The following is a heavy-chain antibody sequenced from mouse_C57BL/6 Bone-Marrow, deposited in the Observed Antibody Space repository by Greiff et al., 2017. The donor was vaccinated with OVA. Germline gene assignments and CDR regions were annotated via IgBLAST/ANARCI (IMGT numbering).Heavy chain of an antibody. CDR1: GYTFTSYW. V-gene: IGHV1-69*01. J-gene: IGHJ1*03. CDR2: IDPSDSYT. Sequence: QVQLQQPGAELVMPGASVKLSCKASGYTFTSYWMHWVKQRPGQGLEWIGEIDPSDSYTNYNRKFKGKSTLTVDKSSSTAYMQLSSLTSEDSAVYYCARSPFYYYGSSHWYFDVWGTGTTVTVSS. CDR3: ARSPFYYYGSSHWYFDV. D-gene: IGHD1-1*01.